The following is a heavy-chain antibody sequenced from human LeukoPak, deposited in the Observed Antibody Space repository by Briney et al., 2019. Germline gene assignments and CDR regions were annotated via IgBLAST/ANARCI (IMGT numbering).Heavy chain of an antibody. CDR2: IYYSGST. CDR3: ARMRRYCSSTSCPHNWFDP. CDR1: GGSISSSSYY. V-gene: IGHV4-39*01. D-gene: IGHD2-2*01. J-gene: IGHJ5*02. Sequence: SETLSLTCTVSGGSISSSSYYWGWIRQPPGKGLEWIGSIYYSGSTYYNPSLKSRVTISVDTSRNQFSLKLSSVTAADTAVYYCARMRRYCSSTSCPHNWFDPWGQGTLVTVSS.